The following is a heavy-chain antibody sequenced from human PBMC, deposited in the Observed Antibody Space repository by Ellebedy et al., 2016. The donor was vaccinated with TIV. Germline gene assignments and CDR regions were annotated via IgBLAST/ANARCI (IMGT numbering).Heavy chain of an antibody. J-gene: IGHJ6*02. CDR3: ARVPCSYSGCQGYGMDV. D-gene: IGHD2-15*01. CDR2: FDPKGGKK. Sequence: ASVKVSCXVSGYRLTDASTHWVRQAPGKGLEWMGGFDPKGGKKISAQKFQGRLTVTEDETTDTVYMELSGLRADDTAVYYCARVPCSYSGCQGYGMDVWGQGTTVTVS. CDR1: GYRLTDAS. V-gene: IGHV1-24*01.